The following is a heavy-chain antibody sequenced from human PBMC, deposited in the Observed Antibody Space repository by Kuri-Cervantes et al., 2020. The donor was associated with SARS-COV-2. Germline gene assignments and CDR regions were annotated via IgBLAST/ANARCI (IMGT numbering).Heavy chain of an antibody. J-gene: IGHJ5*02. Sequence: GGSLRLSCVATGFTFSGYTMNWVRQAPGKALQWVSSISGSGSYIYYADSVKGRFTISRDNAKNSLFLQMNSLRADDTAVYYCARGGEDFVQETRNWFEPWGRGTQVTVSS. CDR1: GFTFSGYT. CDR3: ARGGEDFVQETRNWFEP. CDR2: ISGSGSYI. V-gene: IGHV3-21*04. D-gene: IGHD2-8*01.